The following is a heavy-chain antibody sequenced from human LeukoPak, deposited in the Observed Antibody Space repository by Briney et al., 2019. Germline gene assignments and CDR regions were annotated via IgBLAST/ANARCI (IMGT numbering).Heavy chain of an antibody. J-gene: IGHJ4*02. CDR2: IKSKTDGGTT. D-gene: IGHD2-2*01. CDR3: TTFLTSGIVVVPAALEGVDY. V-gene: IGHV3-15*01. CDR1: GFTFSNAW. Sequence: GGPLRLSCAASGFTFSNAWMSWVRQAPGKGLEWVGRIKSKTDGGTTDYAAPVKGRFTISRDDSKNTLYLQMNSLKTEDTAVYYCTTFLTSGIVVVPAALEGVDYWGQGTLVTVSS.